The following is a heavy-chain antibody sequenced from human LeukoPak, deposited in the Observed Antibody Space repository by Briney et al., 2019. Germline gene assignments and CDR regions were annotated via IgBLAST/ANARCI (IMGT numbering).Heavy chain of an antibody. D-gene: IGHD3-10*01. CDR1: GFTFSSYA. CDR2: ISGRGGST. CDR3: AKGGSGSYYSPLNY. V-gene: IGHV3-23*01. Sequence: PGGSLRLSCAASGFTFSSYAMSWVRQAPGKGLEWVSVISGRGGSTYYADSVKGRFTISRDNSKNTLYLQMNSLRAEDMAVYYCAKGGSGSYYSPLNYWGQGTLVTVSS. J-gene: IGHJ4*02.